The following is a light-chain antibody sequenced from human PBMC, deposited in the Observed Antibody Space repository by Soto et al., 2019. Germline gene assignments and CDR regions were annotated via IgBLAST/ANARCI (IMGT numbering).Light chain of an antibody. J-gene: IGLJ1*01. CDR1: SSDVGGYNY. CDR2: EVS. Sequence: QSVLTQPASVSGSPGQSITISCTGTSSDVGGYNYVSWFQLHPGKAPKLMVYEVSNRPSGISSRFSGSKSGNTASLTISGLQAEDEADYYCSSFTSSRIYVFGTGTKVTAL. CDR3: SSFTSSRIYV. V-gene: IGLV2-14*01.